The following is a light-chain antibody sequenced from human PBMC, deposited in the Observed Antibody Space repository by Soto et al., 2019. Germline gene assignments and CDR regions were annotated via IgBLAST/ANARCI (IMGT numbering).Light chain of an antibody. Sequence: DIQMTQSPYSLSASLGDSVTITCRASQNIRTYLNWYQQKPGRAPKLLIHSASALPSGVPSRFSGSGSGTDFTLTISSLQPEDVATYYCQKYNSAPLTFGGGTKVEIK. J-gene: IGKJ4*01. V-gene: IGKV1-39*01. CDR3: QKYNSAPLT. CDR2: SAS. CDR1: QNIRTY.